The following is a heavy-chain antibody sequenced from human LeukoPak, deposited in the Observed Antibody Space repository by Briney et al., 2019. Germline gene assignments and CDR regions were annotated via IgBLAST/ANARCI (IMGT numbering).Heavy chain of an antibody. J-gene: IGHJ5*02. V-gene: IGHV1-69*06. D-gene: IGHD3-10*01. CDR1: GGTFSSYA. CDR3: ARGGVTMALNWFDP. Sequence: SVKVSCKASGGTFSSYAISWVRQAPGQGLEWMGGIIPIFGTANYAQKFQGRVTITADKSTSTAYVELSSLRSEDTAVYYCARGGVTMALNWFDPWGQGTLVTVSS. CDR2: IIPIFGTA.